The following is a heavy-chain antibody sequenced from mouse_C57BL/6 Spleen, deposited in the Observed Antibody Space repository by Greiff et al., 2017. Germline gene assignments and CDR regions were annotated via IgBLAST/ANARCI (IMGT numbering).Heavy chain of an antibody. J-gene: IGHJ2*01. Sequence: EVKVVESGGDLVKPGGSLKLSCAASGFTFSSYGMSWVRQTPDKRLEWVATISSGGSYTYYPDSVKGRFTISRDNAKNTLYLQMSSLKSEDTAMYYCARGGGSFDYWGQGTTLTVSS. D-gene: IGHD1-1*01. CDR1: GFTFSSYG. V-gene: IGHV5-6*01. CDR3: ARGGGSFDY. CDR2: ISSGGSYT.